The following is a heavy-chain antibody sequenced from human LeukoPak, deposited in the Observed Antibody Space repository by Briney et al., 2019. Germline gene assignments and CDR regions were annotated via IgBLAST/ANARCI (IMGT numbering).Heavy chain of an antibody. CDR3: ARGQMRYDSSGYQGY. CDR1: GYTFTNYG. V-gene: IGHV1-18*01. J-gene: IGHJ4*02. CDR2: ISGYNGNT. Sequence: ASVKVSCKASGYTFTNYGISWVRQAPGQGLEWMGWISGYNGNTNYAQNVQGRVTMTTDTSTSTAYMELRSLRSDDTAVYYCARGQMRYDSSGYQGYWGQGTLVTVSS. D-gene: IGHD3-22*01.